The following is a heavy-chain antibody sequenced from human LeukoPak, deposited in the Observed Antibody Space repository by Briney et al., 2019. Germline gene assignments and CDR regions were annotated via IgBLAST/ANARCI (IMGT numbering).Heavy chain of an antibody. CDR1: GFTSSSYW. CDR3: TRAHTNYYDSSGY. J-gene: IGHJ4*02. CDR2: INNDGSIT. V-gene: IGHV3-74*01. D-gene: IGHD3-22*01. Sequence: PGGSLRLSCAASGFTSSSYWMHWVRQAPGKGLVWVSRINNDGSITRYADSVKGRFAISRDNAKNTLYLQMNSLRAEDTAVYYCTRAHTNYYDSSGYWGQGTLVTVSS.